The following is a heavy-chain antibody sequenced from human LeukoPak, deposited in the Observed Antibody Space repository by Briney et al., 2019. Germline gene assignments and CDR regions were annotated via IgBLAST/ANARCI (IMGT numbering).Heavy chain of an antibody. CDR2: IRYDGSNK. J-gene: IGHJ6*03. CDR3: AKDRSSWTDYYYYMDV. Sequence: PGGSLRLSCAASGFTFSSYGMHWVRQAPGKGLEWVAFIRYDGSNKYYADSVNGRFTISRDNSKNTLYLQMNSLKAEDTAVYYCAKDRSSWTDYYYYMDVWGKGTTVTVSS. V-gene: IGHV3-30*02. CDR1: GFTFSSYG. D-gene: IGHD6-13*01.